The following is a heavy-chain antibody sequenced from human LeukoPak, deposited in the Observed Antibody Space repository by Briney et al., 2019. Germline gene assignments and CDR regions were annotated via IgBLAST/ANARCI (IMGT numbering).Heavy chain of an antibody. D-gene: IGHD6-13*01. J-gene: IGHJ3*02. V-gene: IGHV4-38-2*01. CDR1: GYSISSGYY. CDR2: IYHSGIT. Sequence: SETLSLTCAVSGYSISSGYYWGWIRPPPGKGLEWIGSIYHSGITYYNPSLKSRVTISVDTSKNQFSLKLSSVTAADTAVYYCARDSSSSYSDAFDIWGQGAMVTVSS. CDR3: ARDSSSSYSDAFDI.